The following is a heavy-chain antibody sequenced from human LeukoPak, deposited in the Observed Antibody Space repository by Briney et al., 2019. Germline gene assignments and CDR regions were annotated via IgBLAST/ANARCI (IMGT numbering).Heavy chain of an antibody. D-gene: IGHD4-11*01. Sequence: GGSLRLSCAASGFTVSSNYMSWVRQAPGKGLEWVAFIRYDGSNKYYADSVKGRFTISRDNSKNTLYLQMNSLRAEDTAVYYCANPNYSNCHWGQGTLVTVSS. J-gene: IGHJ4*02. CDR3: ANPNYSNCH. CDR1: GFTVSSNY. V-gene: IGHV3-30*02. CDR2: IRYDGSNK.